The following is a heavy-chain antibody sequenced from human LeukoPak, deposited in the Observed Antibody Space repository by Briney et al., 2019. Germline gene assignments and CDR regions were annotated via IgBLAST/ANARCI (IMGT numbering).Heavy chain of an antibody. Sequence: GGSLRRSCAASGFTFSNHWMTWVRQAPGKGLEWVANIKEDGSEIYYVDSVKGRFTISRDNAKNSLYLQMNSLRAEDTAVYYCARVGSITIFGVVTRLPSHLDYWGQGTLVTVSS. CDR2: IKEDGSEI. CDR1: GFTFSNHW. D-gene: IGHD3-3*01. V-gene: IGHV3-7*01. J-gene: IGHJ4*02. CDR3: ARVGSITIFGVVTRLPSHLDY.